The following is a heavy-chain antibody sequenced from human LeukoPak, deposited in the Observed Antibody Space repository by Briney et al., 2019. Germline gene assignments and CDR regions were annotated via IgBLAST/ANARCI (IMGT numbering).Heavy chain of an antibody. CDR1: GGSISSYY. D-gene: IGHD6-19*01. CDR3: ARLPPTESSGWGRPFDY. V-gene: IGHV4-59*08. J-gene: IGHJ4*02. Sequence: QPSETLSLTCTVSGGSISSYYWSWIRHPPAKGREGMGHMYYSGSTNHNPSLKSRVTISVDTSKNQFSLKLSSVTAADTAVFYCARLPPTESSGWGRPFDYWGQGTLVTVSS. CDR2: MYYSGST.